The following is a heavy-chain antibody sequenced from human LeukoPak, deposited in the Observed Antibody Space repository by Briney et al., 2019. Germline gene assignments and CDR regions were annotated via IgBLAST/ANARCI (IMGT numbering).Heavy chain of an antibody. D-gene: IGHD4-17*01. CDR3: ATNIDYGDYRAFDI. J-gene: IGHJ3*02. CDR2: FDPEDGET. Sequence: ASVKVSCKVSGYTLTELSMHWVRQAPGKGLEWMGGFDPEDGETIYAQKFQGGVTMTEDTSTDTAYMELSSLRSEDTAVYYCATNIDYGDYRAFDIWGQGTMVTVSS. CDR1: GYTLTELS. V-gene: IGHV1-24*01.